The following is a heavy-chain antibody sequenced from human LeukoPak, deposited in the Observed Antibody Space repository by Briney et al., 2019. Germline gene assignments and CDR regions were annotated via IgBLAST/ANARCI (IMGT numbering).Heavy chain of an antibody. V-gene: IGHV4-4*07. CDR1: GGSISSYY. Sequence: PSETLSLTCTVSGGSISSYYWSWIRQPAGKGLEWIGRIYTSGSTNYNPSLKSRVTMSVDTSKNQFSLKLSSVTAADTAVYYCARYNSSGQHQTRGFYYYYYGMDVWGQGTTVTVSS. J-gene: IGHJ6*02. CDR3: ARYNSSGQHQTRGFYYYYYGMDV. CDR2: IYTSGST. D-gene: IGHD6-19*01.